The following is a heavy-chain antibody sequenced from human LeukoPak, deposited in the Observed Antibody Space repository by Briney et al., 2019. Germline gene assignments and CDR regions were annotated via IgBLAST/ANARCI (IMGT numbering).Heavy chain of an antibody. CDR1: GYTFTSYG. CDR2: IIPIFDTP. D-gene: IGHD2-15*01. CDR3: ARGFSGPATPYFDY. V-gene: IGHV1-69*06. J-gene: IGHJ4*02. Sequence: SVKVSCKASGYTFTSYGISWVRQAPGQGLEWMGGIIPIFDTPNYAQKFQGRVTITADKSTSTAYMELSSLRSEDTAVYFCARGFSGPATPYFDYWGQGTLVTVSS.